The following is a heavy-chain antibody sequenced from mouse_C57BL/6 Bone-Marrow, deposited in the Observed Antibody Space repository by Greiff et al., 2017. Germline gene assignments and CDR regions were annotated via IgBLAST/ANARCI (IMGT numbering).Heavy chain of an antibody. D-gene: IGHD2-4*01. J-gene: IGHJ2*01. Sequence: QVQLQQPGAELVRPGSSVKLSCKASGYTFTSYWMHWVKQRPIQGLEWIGNIDPSDSETHYNQKFKDKATLTVDKSSSTAYMQLSSLTSEDSAVYYYARGGIYDYDFDYWGQGTTLTVSS. CDR3: ARGGIYDYDFDY. V-gene: IGHV1-52*01. CDR2: IDPSDSET. CDR1: GYTFTSYW.